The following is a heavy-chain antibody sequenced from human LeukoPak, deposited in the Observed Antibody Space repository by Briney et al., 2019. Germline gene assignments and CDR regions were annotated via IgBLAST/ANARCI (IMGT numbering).Heavy chain of an antibody. CDR3: ARPDGRGYSYGSLGY. D-gene: IGHD5-18*01. CDR1: GYTFTSYG. V-gene: IGHV1-18*01. Sequence: ASVKVSCKASGYTFTSYGISWVRQAPGQGLEWMGWISAYNGNTNYAQKLQGRVTMTTDTSTSTAYMELRSLRSEDTAVYYCARPDGRGYSYGSLGYWGQGTLVTVSS. J-gene: IGHJ4*02. CDR2: ISAYNGNT.